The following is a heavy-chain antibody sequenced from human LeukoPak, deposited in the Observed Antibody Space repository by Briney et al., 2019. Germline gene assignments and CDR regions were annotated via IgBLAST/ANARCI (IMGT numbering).Heavy chain of an antibody. Sequence: GGSLRLSCAASGFTFSDYWIHWVRQAPGKGLVWVSRINSDGSITNYADSVKGRFSISRDNAKNTLYLQMSSLRAEDTAVYYCARDRGPRTGFMVREAYDYWGQGTLVTVSS. CDR1: GFTFSDYW. CDR2: INSDGSIT. D-gene: IGHD3-10*01. J-gene: IGHJ4*02. CDR3: ARDRGPRTGFMVREAYDY. V-gene: IGHV3-74*01.